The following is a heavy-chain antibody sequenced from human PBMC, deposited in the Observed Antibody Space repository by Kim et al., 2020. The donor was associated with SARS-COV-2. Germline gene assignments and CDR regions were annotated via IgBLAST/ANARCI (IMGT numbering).Heavy chain of an antibody. Sequence: GGSLRLSCAASGFTFSSYSMNWVRQAPGKGLEWVSSISSSSSYIYYADSVKGRFTISRDNAKNSLYLQMNSLRAEDTAVYYCARSNSGYDNYWYFDLWGRGTLVTVSS. V-gene: IGHV3-21*01. CDR2: ISSSSSYI. D-gene: IGHD5-12*01. CDR1: GFTFSSYS. CDR3: ARSNSGYDNYWYFDL. J-gene: IGHJ2*01.